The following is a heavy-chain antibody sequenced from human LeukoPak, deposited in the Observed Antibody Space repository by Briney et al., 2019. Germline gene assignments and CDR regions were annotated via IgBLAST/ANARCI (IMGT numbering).Heavy chain of an antibody. J-gene: IGHJ6*02. Sequence: ASVKVSCKASGYTFTSYDINWVRQATGQGLEWMGWMNPNSGNTGYAQKFQGRVTMTRNTSISTAYMELSSLRSEDTAVYYCARGRPGDYVFNYYYGMDVWGQGTTVTVSS. CDR1: GYTFTSYD. V-gene: IGHV1-8*01. CDR3: ARGRPGDYVFNYYYGMDV. D-gene: IGHD4-17*01. CDR2: MNPNSGNT.